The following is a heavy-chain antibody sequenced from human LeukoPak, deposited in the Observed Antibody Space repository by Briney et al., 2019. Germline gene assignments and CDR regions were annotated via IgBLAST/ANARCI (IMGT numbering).Heavy chain of an antibody. Sequence: GASVKVSCKTSGYNYKSYGISWVRQAPGQGLEWMGVISPRSGGTDLSQKFQGRVTLTRDTSTTTVYMKMSSLTYEDTAVYFCARAVTTSADSWGQGTLVTVSS. D-gene: IGHD4-11*01. CDR2: ISPRSGGT. CDR1: GYNYKSYG. V-gene: IGHV1-46*02. J-gene: IGHJ5*01. CDR3: ARAVTTSADS.